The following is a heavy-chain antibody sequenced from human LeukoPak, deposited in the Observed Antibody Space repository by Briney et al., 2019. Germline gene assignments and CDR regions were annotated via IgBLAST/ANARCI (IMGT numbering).Heavy chain of an antibody. V-gene: IGHV4-34*01. CDR1: GGSFSGYY. Sequence: PSETLSLTCAVYGGSFSGYYWSWIRQPPGKGLEWIGEINHSGSTNYNPSLKSRVTISVDTSKNQFSLKLSPVTAADTAVYYCASSDYGGNSGADYWGQGTLVTVSS. CDR3: ASSDYGGNSGADY. CDR2: INHSGST. D-gene: IGHD4-23*01. J-gene: IGHJ4*02.